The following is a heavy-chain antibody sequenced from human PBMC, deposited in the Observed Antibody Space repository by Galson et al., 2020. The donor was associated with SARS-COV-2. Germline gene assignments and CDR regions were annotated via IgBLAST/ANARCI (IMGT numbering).Heavy chain of an antibody. V-gene: IGHV3-48*03. CDR3: ARGIANWYFEL. Sequence: SQKISCAPSGFTFSSYEMNWVRQAPGKGLEWVSYISSSGSTIYYADSVKGRFTISRDHAKNSLYLQMNSLRAEDTAVYYCARGIANWYFELWGRGTLVTVSS. CDR1: GFTFSSYE. CDR2: ISSSGSTI. J-gene: IGHJ2*01.